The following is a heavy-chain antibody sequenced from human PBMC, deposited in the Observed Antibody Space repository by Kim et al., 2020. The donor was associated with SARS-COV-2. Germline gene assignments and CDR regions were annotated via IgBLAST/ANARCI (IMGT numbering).Heavy chain of an antibody. Sequence: SETLSLTCAVYGGSFSGYYWSWIRQPPGKGLEWIGEINHSGSTNYNPSLKSRVTISVDTSKNQFSLKLSSVTAADTAVYYCARPREYSGYADAFDIWGQGTMVTVSS. CDR3: ARPREYSGYADAFDI. V-gene: IGHV4-34*01. J-gene: IGHJ3*02. CDR1: GGSFSGYY. CDR2: INHSGST. D-gene: IGHD5-12*01.